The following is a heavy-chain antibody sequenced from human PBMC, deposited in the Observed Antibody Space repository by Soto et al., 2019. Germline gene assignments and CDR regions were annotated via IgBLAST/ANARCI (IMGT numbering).Heavy chain of an antibody. Sequence: SETLSLTCTVSGGSISSSSYYWGWIRQPPGKGLEWIGSIYYSGSTYYNPSLKSRVTISVDTSKNQFSLKRSSVTAADTAVYYCATWIQLDWFDPWGQGTLVTVSS. V-gene: IGHV4-39*01. D-gene: IGHD5-18*01. CDR2: IYYSGST. CDR3: ATWIQLDWFDP. CDR1: GGSISSSSYY. J-gene: IGHJ5*02.